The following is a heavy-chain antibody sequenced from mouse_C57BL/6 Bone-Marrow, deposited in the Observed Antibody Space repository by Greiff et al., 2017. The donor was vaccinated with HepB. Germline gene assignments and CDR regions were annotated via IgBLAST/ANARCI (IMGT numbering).Heavy chain of an antibody. V-gene: IGHV1-64*01. CDR2: IHPNSGST. CDR3: ARWVDLGSSYKWYFDV. J-gene: IGHJ1*03. Sequence: QVQLQQPGAELVKPGASVKLSCKASGYTFTSYWMHWVKQRPGQGLEWIGMIHPNSGSTNYNEKFKSKATLTVDKSSSTAYMQLSSLTSEDSAVYYCARWVDLGSSYKWYFDVWGTGTTVTVSS. D-gene: IGHD1-1*01. CDR1: GYTFTSYW.